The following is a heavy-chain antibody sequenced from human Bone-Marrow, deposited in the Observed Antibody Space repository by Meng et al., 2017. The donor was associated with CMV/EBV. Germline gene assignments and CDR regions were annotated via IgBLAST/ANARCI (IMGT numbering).Heavy chain of an antibody. CDR2: ISSSGSTI. D-gene: IGHD6-13*01. CDR3: ARDLKSSSWPHFYYYGMDV. Sequence: GESLKISCAASGFTFSSYEMNWVRQAPGKGLEWVSYISSSGSTIYYADSVKGRFTISRDNAKNSLYLQMNSLRAEDTAVYYCARDLKSSSWPHFYYYGMDVWGQGTTVTVSS. V-gene: IGHV3-48*03. CDR1: GFTFSSYE. J-gene: IGHJ6*02.